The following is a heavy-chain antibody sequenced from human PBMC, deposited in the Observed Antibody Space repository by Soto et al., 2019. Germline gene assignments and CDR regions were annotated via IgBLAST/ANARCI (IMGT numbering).Heavy chain of an antibody. J-gene: IGHJ4*02. Sequence: SVKVSCKASGYTFTHFYITRVRQAPGQGLEWMGAISPHNFNTNYAQKFRGRVTLTTEKSTNTAYMDLRSLTSDDTAVYYCARDEGGYDILTGYYKAHHFDYWGQGVPVTVSS. V-gene: IGHV1-18*01. CDR1: GYTFTHFY. CDR2: ISPHNFNT. CDR3: ARDEGGYDILTGYYKAHHFDY. D-gene: IGHD3-9*01.